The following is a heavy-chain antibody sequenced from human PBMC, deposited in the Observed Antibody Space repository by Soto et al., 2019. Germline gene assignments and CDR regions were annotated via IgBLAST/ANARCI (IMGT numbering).Heavy chain of an antibody. CDR3: ATAGRGPGFDS. CDR1: GDSMNNNNW. D-gene: IGHD3-10*01. CDR2: IYHSGAT. J-gene: IGHJ5*01. V-gene: IGHV4-4*02. Sequence: QVQLQESGPGLVKPSGTLSLTCAVSGDSMNNNNWWSWVRQSPRKGLEWIAEIYHSGATNYNPSPQSRVTRSIDKSEKQFPLEVNAVSAADTAVYYWATAGRGPGFDSSCQRPRVPVSS.